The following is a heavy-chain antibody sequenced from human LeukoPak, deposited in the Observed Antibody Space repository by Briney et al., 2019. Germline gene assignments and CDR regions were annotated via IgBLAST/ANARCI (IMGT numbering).Heavy chain of an antibody. V-gene: IGHV3-48*03. D-gene: IGHD4-17*01. Sequence: AGGSLRLSCAASGFTFSSYEMNWVRQAPGKGLEWLSYISRSGNAIYYADSMKGRFTISRDNAMNSLYLQMNSLRVEDTAVYYCATATSLDYGDYFFHHWGQGTLVTVSS. CDR3: ATATSLDYGDYFFHH. CDR1: GFTFSSYE. CDR2: ISRSGNAI. J-gene: IGHJ1*01.